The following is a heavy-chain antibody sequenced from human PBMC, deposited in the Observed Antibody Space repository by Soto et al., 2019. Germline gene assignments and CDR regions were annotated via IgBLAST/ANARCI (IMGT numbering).Heavy chain of an antibody. CDR1: GGTFRSYG. J-gene: IGHJ6*02. CDR3: ARPVGMVALYYGMDV. Sequence: QVQLEQSGAEVKKAGSSVRVSCQASGGTFRSYGISWVRQAPGQGLEWMGGIVPMYGTPNYAQRFLGRVTRASYQTTSTAYMELSSLRSEDTAVYYWARPVGMVALYYGMDVWGQVTTVNVSS. V-gene: IGHV1-69*01. CDR2: IVPMYGTP. D-gene: IGHD2-15*01.